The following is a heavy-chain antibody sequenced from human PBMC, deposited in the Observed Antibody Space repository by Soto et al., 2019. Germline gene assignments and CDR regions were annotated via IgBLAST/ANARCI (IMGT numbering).Heavy chain of an antibody. V-gene: IGHV3-21*01. CDR3: ARDPNTYYDILTGPPTGSFDP. Sequence: VSSISSSSSYIYYADSVKGRFTISRDNAKNSLYLQMNSLRAEDTAVYYCARDPNTYYDILTGPPTGSFDPWGQGTLVTVSS. CDR2: ISSSSSYI. J-gene: IGHJ5*02. D-gene: IGHD3-9*01.